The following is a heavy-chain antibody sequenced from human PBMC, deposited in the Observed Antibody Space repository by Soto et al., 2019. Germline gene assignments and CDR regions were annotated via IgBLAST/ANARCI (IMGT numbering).Heavy chain of an antibody. V-gene: IGHV4-59*01. J-gene: IGHJ4*02. CDR1: GGSISSYY. D-gene: IGHD3-22*01. CDR2: IYYSGST. Sequence: KASETLSLTCTVSGGSISSYYWSWIRQPPGKGLEWIGYIYYSGSTNYSPSLKSRVTISVDTSKNQFSLKLSSVTAADTAVYYCARAYDSSGYYFDYWGQGTLVTVS. CDR3: ARAYDSSGYYFDY.